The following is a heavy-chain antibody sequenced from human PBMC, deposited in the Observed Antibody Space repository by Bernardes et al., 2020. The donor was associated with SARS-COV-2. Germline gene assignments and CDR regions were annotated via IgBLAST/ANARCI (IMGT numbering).Heavy chain of an antibody. J-gene: IGHJ4*02. CDR2: INPNSCGT. CDR1: GYTLTGYY. D-gene: IGHD3-22*01. CDR3: ARGDYYYDSSGYYSY. V-gene: IGHV1-2*02. Sequence: ASVKVSCKASGYTLTGYYMHWVRQAPGKGLEWVGLINPNSCGTNYVQKFQAGLTMTRDTSISTAYMELGKLRSDDSAVYYCARGDYYYDSSGYYSYWGQGTLVTVSS.